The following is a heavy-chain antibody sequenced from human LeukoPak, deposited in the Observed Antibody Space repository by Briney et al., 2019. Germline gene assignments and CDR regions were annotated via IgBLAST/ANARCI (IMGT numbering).Heavy chain of an antibody. CDR1: GGSINSNSYY. D-gene: IGHD3-3*01. CDR3: ARGLFEYMPTLEWLLRGPNAFDI. V-gene: IGHV4-39*01. J-gene: IGHJ3*02. Sequence: SETLSLTCTVSGGSINSNSYYWGWIRQPPGKGLEWIGSIYYSGSTYYNPSLKSRVTISVDTSKNQFSLKLSSVTAADTAVYYCARGLFEYMPTLEWLLRGPNAFDIWGQGTMVTVSS. CDR2: IYYSGST.